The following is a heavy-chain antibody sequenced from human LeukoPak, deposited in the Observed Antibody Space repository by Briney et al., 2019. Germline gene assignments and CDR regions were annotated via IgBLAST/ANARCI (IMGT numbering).Heavy chain of an antibody. CDR3: ASEKYSRLDY. D-gene: IGHD6-6*01. CDR1: GFTFSSYW. Sequence: GGSLRLSCAASGFTFSSYWMTWVRQAPGKGLEWVAKIKQDGSEKYYVDSVKGRFTISRDNSKNTLYLQMNSLRAEDTAVYYCASEKYSRLDYWGQGTLVTVSS. CDR2: IKQDGSEK. J-gene: IGHJ4*02. V-gene: IGHV3-7*01.